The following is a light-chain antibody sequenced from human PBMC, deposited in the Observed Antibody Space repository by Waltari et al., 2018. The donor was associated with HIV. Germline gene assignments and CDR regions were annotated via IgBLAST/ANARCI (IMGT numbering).Light chain of an antibody. V-gene: IGLV1-44*01. Sequence: QSVLTQPPSASGTPGQRVTISCSAGSPNIGTSSLHWYQQVPGTAPKLLIYNNNQWPSGVPDRFSGSKSGTSASLAISGLQSEDEADYYCATWEHRLNGPIFGGGTRLTVL. CDR2: NNN. CDR3: ATWEHRLNGPI. CDR1: SPNIGTSS. J-gene: IGLJ2*01.